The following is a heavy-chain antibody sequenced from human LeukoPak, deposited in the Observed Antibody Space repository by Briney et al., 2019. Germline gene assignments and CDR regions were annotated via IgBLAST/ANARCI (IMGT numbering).Heavy chain of an antibody. CDR2: IKQDETEK. V-gene: IGHV3-7*01. CDR1: GFTFSYFW. CDR3: AREVGTPQAFDS. J-gene: IGHJ3*02. Sequence: GFLRLSCTASGFTFSYFWMGWVRQAPGKGVGWVANIKQDETEKYYVDSVKGRFTISRDNAKNALYLQMNSLKAEDTAIYYCAREVGTPQAFDSWGQGTMVTVSS. D-gene: IGHD1-26*01.